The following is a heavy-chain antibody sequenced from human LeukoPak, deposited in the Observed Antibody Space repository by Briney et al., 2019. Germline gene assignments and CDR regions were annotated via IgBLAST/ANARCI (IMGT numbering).Heavy chain of an antibody. V-gene: IGHV4-34*01. CDR2: INHTGST. D-gene: IGHD4-17*01. Sequence: SETLSLTCAVYGGSFSSYYWSWIRQPPGKGLEWIGEINHTGSTKYNPSLKSRVSISVDTSKNQFSLRLTSVTAADTAVYHRARVGYPTQRRVLSTVTIPTAGAFDIWGQGTLVTVSS. J-gene: IGHJ3*02. CDR3: ARVGYPTQRRVLSTVTIPTAGAFDI. CDR1: GGSFSSYY.